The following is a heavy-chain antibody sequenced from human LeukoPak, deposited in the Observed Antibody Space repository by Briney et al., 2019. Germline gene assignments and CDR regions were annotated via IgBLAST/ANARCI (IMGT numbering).Heavy chain of an antibody. CDR1: GGSISSGSYY. D-gene: IGHD3-10*01. CDR3: ARKLYGSGSYDY. J-gene: IGHJ4*02. Sequence: SSETLSLTCTVSGGSISSGSYYWSWIRQPAGKGLEWIGRIYTSGSTNYNPSLKSRVTISVDTSKNQFSLKLSSVTAADTAVYYCARKLYGSGSYDYWGQGTLVTVSS. CDR2: IYTSGST. V-gene: IGHV4-61*02.